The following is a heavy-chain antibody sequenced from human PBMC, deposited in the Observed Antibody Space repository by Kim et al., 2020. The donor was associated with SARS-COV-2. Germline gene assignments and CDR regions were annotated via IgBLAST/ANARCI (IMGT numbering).Heavy chain of an antibody. CDR3: TRSLSYYDILTGYPNGY. Sequence: GGSLRLSCTASGFTFGDYAMSWFRQAPGKGLEWVGFIRSKAYGGTTEYAASVKGRFTISRDDSKSIAYLQMNSLKTEDTAVYYCTRSLSYYDILTGYPNGYWGQGTLVTVSS. D-gene: IGHD3-9*01. J-gene: IGHJ4*02. V-gene: IGHV3-49*03. CDR2: IRSKAYGGTT. CDR1: GFTFGDYA.